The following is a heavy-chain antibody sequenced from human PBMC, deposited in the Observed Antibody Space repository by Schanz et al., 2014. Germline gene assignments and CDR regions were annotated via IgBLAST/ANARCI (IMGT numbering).Heavy chain of an antibody. CDR2: ITYNGGTI. Sequence: EVHLGESGGGLVQPGGSLRLSCAASGITFSSHSFNWVRQAPGKGLEWISYITYNGGTIYYADSVKGRFTISRDNAKNSLYLEMNSLRAEDTALYYCARDRRNADLDYWGQGTLVNVSS. V-gene: IGHV3-48*01. CDR1: GITFSSHS. D-gene: IGHD1-1*01. J-gene: IGHJ4*02. CDR3: ARDRRNADLDY.